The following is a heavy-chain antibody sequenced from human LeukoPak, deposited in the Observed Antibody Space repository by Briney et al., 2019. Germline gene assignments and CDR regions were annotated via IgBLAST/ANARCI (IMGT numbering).Heavy chain of an antibody. D-gene: IGHD3-10*01. CDR2: ISSNGGRT. CDR3: VYQVRGVVV. J-gene: IGHJ4*02. CDR1: GLSFSSYP. Sequence: GGSLRLSCSASGLSFSSYPMHWVRQAPGKGLEYVSGISSNGGRTYYADSVKGRFTISRDNSKNTLFVQMSSLRSEDTSVYYCVYQVRGVVVWGQETLVTVSS. V-gene: IGHV3-64*05.